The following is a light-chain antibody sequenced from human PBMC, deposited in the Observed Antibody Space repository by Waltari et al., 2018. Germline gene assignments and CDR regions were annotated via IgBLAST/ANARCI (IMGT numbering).Light chain of an antibody. V-gene: IGKV1-5*01. CDR3: QQFNEYPWT. Sequence: DIQMTQSPSTLFASVGDRVTITWRASQRVSAWLAWYQLRPGKAPTLLISDASILERGVPSRFSGSGSGTEFTLTINSLQPDDFATYYCQQFNEYPWTFGQGTKVEIK. J-gene: IGKJ1*01. CDR2: DAS. CDR1: QRVSAW.